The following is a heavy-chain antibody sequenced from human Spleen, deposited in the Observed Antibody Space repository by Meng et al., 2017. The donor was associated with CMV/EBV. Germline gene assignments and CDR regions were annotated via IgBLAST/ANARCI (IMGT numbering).Heavy chain of an antibody. CDR3: ASNNYYGSGSPFDY. CDR2: IRSKANSYAT. D-gene: IGHD3-10*01. J-gene: IGHJ4*02. CDR1: GFTFSGSA. Sequence: GESLKISCAASGFTFSGSAMHWVRQASGKGLEWVGRIRSKANSYATAYAASVKGRFTISRDDSKNTAYLQMNSLRAEDTAVYYCASNNYYGSGSPFDYWGQGTLVTVSS. V-gene: IGHV3-73*01.